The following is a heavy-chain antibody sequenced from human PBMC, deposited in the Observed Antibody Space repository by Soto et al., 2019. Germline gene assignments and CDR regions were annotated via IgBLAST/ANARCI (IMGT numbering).Heavy chain of an antibody. CDR2: VGYDGSKE. CDR1: RFSFSIYG. Sequence: QVLLVQSGGGVVQPGMSLRLSCAASRFSFSIYGMHWFRQAPGEGLEWVAGVGYDGSKEFYGDSLKGRLTVSRDNSKSTLYLQMSSLRAEDTAFYYCARWDGQSWSWDLWGQGSLVTVSS. V-gene: IGHV3-33*01. CDR3: ARWDGQSWSWDL. J-gene: IGHJ5*02. D-gene: IGHD1-26*01.